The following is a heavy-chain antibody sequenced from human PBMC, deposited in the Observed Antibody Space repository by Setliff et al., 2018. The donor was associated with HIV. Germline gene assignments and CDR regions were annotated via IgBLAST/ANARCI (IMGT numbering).Heavy chain of an antibody. CDR2: LYHSGTN. V-gene: IGHV4-38-2*01. J-gene: IGHJ4*02. Sequence: SETLSLTCAVSGYSISSGYFWGWIRQPPGQGLEWIGSLYHSGTNFYNPFLKSRVTISLDTSTNRFSLKLNSVTAADTAIYYCARQVGSQYSYWAYYFDSWGQGALVTVSS. CDR3: ARQVGSQYSYWAYYFDS. CDR1: GYSISSGYF. D-gene: IGHD5-18*01.